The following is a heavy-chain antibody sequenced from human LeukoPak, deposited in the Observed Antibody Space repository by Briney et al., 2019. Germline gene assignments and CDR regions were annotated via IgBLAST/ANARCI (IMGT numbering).Heavy chain of an antibody. CDR2: ISGSGGST. J-gene: IGHJ4*02. D-gene: IGHD3-10*01. CDR1: GFTFSSYA. Sequence: PGGSLRLSCAASGFTFSSYAMSWVRQAPGKGLEWVSAISGSGGSTYYADSVKGRFAISRDNSKNTLYLQMNSLRAEDTAVYYCAKDLLRVWFGELFRWTDYWGQGTLVTVSS. CDR3: AKDLLRVWFGELFRWTDY. V-gene: IGHV3-23*01.